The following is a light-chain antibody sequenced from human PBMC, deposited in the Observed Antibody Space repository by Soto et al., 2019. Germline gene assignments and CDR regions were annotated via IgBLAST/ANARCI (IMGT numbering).Light chain of an antibody. J-gene: IGKJ2*01. CDR3: QQYGSSPYT. V-gene: IGKV3-20*01. CDR1: QSVSSSS. Sequence: EIVLTQSPGTLSLSPGERATLSCRASQSVSSSSLAWYQQKPGQAPRLLIYGASSRATVIPDRFSGSGSGTDFTLTISRLEPEDFAVYYCQQYGSSPYTSGQGTKLEIK. CDR2: GAS.